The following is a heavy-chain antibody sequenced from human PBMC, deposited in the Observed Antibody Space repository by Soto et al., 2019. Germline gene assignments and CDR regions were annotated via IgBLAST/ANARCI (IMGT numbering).Heavy chain of an antibody. J-gene: IGHJ6*02. D-gene: IGHD6-19*01. V-gene: IGHV3-30*18. CDR3: AKDPRWLANSYYYYGMDV. Sequence: RLSCAASGFTFSSYGMHWVRQAPGKGLEWVAVISYGGSNKYYADSVKGRFTISRDNSKNTLYLQMNSLRAEDTAVYYCAKDPRWLANSYYYYGMDVWGQGTTVTVSS. CDR2: ISYGGSNK. CDR1: GFTFSSYG.